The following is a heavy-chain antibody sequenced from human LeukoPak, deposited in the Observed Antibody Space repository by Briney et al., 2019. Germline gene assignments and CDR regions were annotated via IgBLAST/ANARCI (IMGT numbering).Heavy chain of an antibody. Sequence: GGSLRLSCAASGFTVSSNYMSLVRQAPGGGLEWVSVIYSGCSTYYADSVKGRFTISRDNSKNTLYLQMNSLRAEDTAVYYCARSPPNWGLKYYFDYWGQGTLVTVSS. CDR1: GFTVSSNY. CDR2: IYSGCST. D-gene: IGHD7-27*01. J-gene: IGHJ4*02. V-gene: IGHV3-53*01. CDR3: ARSPPNWGLKYYFDY.